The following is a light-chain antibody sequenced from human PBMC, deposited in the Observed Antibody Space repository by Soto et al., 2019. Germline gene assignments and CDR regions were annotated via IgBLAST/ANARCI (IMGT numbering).Light chain of an antibody. CDR2: GAS. CDR1: QSVYNNY. V-gene: IGKV3-20*01. Sequence: EIVLTQSPGTLSLSPGERATLSCRASQSVYNNYLAWYQQKPGQTPRLLVNGASNRGTGIPDRFSGGGSGTDVPLTISSLEPEDFSVDYCQQYGLPPHSFGQGTGVEIK. CDR3: QQYGLPPHS. J-gene: IGKJ2*01.